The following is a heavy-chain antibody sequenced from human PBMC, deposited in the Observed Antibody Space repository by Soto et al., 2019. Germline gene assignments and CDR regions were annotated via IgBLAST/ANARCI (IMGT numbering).Heavy chain of an antibody. CDR2: LYYTGIT. D-gene: IGHD2-2*01. J-gene: IGHJ4*03. V-gene: IGHV4-39*01. CDR3: VRLSEGIPADY. CDR1: GGSISNANYH. Sequence: QLQLQESGPGLVKPSETLSLTCIVSGGSISNANYHWGWIRQPPGKGLEWIGSLYYTGITYYNPSLKSRLTISVDTSSNQFSLKLSALAAADTALYYCVRLSEGIPADYWGQGTTVTVSS.